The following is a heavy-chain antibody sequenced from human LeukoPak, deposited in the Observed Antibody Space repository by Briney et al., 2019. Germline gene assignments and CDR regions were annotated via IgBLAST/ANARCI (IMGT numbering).Heavy chain of an antibody. V-gene: IGHV4-59*01. J-gene: IGHJ4*02. Sequence: SETLSLTCTVPGGSISSYYWSSIRQPPGKGLEWIGYIYYSGSTNYNPSLKSRVTISVDTSKNQFSLKLSSVTAADTAVYYCARAASHYDFWSGYYRFQLDYWGQGTLVTVSS. CDR2: IYYSGST. CDR1: GGSISSYY. D-gene: IGHD3-3*01. CDR3: ARAASHYDFWSGYYRFQLDY.